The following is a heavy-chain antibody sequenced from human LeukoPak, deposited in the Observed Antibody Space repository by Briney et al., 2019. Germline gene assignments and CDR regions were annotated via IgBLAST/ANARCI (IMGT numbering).Heavy chain of an antibody. CDR1: GFTVSSNY. J-gene: IGHJ5*02. D-gene: IGHD6-13*01. V-gene: IGHV3-66*02. Sequence: HGGSLRLSCAASGFTVSSNYMSWVRQAPGKGLEWVSVIYSGGSTYYADSVKGRFTISRDNSKNTLYLQMNSLRAEDTAVYYCARGKYSSSWFDPWGQGTLVTVSS. CDR2: IYSGGST. CDR3: ARGKYSSSWFDP.